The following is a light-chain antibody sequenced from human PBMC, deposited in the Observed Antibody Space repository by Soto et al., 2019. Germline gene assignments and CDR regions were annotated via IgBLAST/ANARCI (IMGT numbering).Light chain of an antibody. V-gene: IGKV4-1*01. Sequence: DFVMTQSPDSLAVSLGERATNNCKSSQSVLHSSNNKNYLAWYQQKPGQPPKLLIYWASTRGSGVPDRFSGSGSGTDFTLTISSLQAEDVAVYYCQQYRLAPYSFGQGTKLDIK. CDR1: QSVLHSSNNKNY. CDR3: QQYRLAPYS. J-gene: IGKJ2*03. CDR2: WAS.